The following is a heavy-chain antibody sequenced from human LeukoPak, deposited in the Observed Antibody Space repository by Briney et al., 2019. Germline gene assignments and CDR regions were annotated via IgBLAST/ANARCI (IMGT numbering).Heavy chain of an antibody. CDR2: IKSDGITI. CDR1: GFTFRNHM. Sequence: GSLKLSCAASGFTFRNHMMHLVRQAPGKGLVWVSRIKSDGITITYAGSVKGRFTISRDNAKNTLYLQMNSLRAEDTAVYYCLRDLNWSLDQWGQGTLVTVSS. D-gene: IGHD1-20*01. CDR3: LRDLNWSLDQ. J-gene: IGHJ4*02. V-gene: IGHV3-74*01.